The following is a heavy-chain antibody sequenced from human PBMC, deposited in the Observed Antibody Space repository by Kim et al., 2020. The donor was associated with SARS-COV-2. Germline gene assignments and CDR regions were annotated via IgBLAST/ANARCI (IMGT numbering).Heavy chain of an antibody. CDR2: INAGNGNT. J-gene: IGHJ4*02. CDR1: GYTFTSYA. V-gene: IGHV1-3*01. Sequence: ASVKVSCKASGYTFTSYAMHWVRQAPGQRPEWMGWINAGNGNTKYSQKFQGRITITRDTSASTAYMELSSLRSEDTAVYYCTRSHSSGWYHIDYWGQGTLVTVSS. CDR3: TRSHSSGWYHIDY. D-gene: IGHD6-19*01.